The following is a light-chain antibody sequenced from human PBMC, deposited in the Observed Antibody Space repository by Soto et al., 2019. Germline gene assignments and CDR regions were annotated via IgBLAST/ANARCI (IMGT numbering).Light chain of an antibody. V-gene: IGLV2-14*01. J-gene: IGLJ2*01. Sequence: QSALTQPASVSGSPGQSITISCTGSSSDIGDYKYVSWYKQHPGKAPKLMIYDVSNRPSGVSKRFSGSKSGNTASLTISGLQAEDEADYYCSSYTSTNFVIFGGGTKLTVL. CDR3: SSYTSTNFVI. CDR2: DVS. CDR1: SSDIGDYKY.